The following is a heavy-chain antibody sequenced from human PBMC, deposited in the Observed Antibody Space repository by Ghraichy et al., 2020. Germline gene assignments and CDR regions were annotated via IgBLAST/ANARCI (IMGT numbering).Heavy chain of an antibody. CDR3: ARVMRGYSYVPFDY. Sequence: GGSLRLSCAASGFTFSSYGMHWVRQAPGKGLEWVAVIWYDGSNKYYADSVKGRFTISRDNSKNTLYLQMNSLRAEDTAVYYCARVMRGYSYVPFDYWGQGTLVTVSS. D-gene: IGHD5-18*01. CDR1: GFTFSSYG. CDR2: IWYDGSNK. J-gene: IGHJ4*02. V-gene: IGHV3-33*01.